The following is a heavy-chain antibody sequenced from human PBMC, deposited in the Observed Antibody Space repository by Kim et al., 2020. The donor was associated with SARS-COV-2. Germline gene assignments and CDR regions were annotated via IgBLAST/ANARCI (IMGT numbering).Heavy chain of an antibody. V-gene: IGHV1-69*13. CDR1: GGTFSSYA. Sequence: SVKVSCKASGGTFSSYAISWVRQAPGQGLEWMGGIIPIFGTANYAQKFQGRVTITADESTSTAYMELSSLRSEDTAVYYCAREAFWSSSSSEYFQHWGQGTLVTVSS. D-gene: IGHD6-13*01. CDR3: AREAFWSSSSSEYFQH. J-gene: IGHJ1*01. CDR2: IIPIFGTA.